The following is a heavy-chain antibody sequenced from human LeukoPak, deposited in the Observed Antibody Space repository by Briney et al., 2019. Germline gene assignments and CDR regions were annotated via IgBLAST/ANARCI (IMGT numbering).Heavy chain of an antibody. V-gene: IGHV4-39*07. CDR1: GGSISSSTHY. CDR2: IYYSGTT. CDR3: AKARDSNIWYPFDY. J-gene: IGHJ4*02. Sequence: SETLSLTCTVSGGSISSSTHYWGWIRQPPGKGLEWMGSIYYSGTTYYSPSLKSRVTISVDMSKNQFSLRLSSVTAADTAVYYCAKARDSNIWYPFDYWGQGTLVTVSS. D-gene: IGHD6-13*01.